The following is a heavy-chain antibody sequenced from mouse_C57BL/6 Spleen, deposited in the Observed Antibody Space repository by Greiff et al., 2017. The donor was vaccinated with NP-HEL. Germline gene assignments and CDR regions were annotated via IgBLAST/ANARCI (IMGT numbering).Heavy chain of an antibody. CDR2: INPSTGGT. J-gene: IGHJ1*03. CDR3: ARDYGSPWYFDV. V-gene: IGHV1-42*01. D-gene: IGHD1-1*01. CDR1: GYSFTGYY. Sequence: VQLQQSGPELVKPGASVKISSKASGYSFTGYYMNWVKQSPEKSLEWIGEINPSTGGTTYNQKFKAKATLTVDKSSSTAYMQLKSLTSEDSAVYYCARDYGSPWYFDVWGTGTTVTVSS.